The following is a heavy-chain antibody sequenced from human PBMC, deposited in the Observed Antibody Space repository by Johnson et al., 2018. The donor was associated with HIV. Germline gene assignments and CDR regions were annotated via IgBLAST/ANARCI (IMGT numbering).Heavy chain of an antibody. CDR2: IKQDGSEK. V-gene: IGHV3-7*05. J-gene: IGHJ3*01. CDR1: GFTFSSFW. Sequence: VQLVESGGGLVQPGGSLRLSCAASGFTFSSFWLSWVRQTPRKGLEWVANIKQDGSEKYYVGSVKGRFTISRDNDKNSLYLQMNSLRTEDTAVYYCARDRPYSDFWSAYSVHGAFDLWGQGTMVTVSS. D-gene: IGHD3-3*01. CDR3: ARDRPYSDFWSAYSVHGAFDL.